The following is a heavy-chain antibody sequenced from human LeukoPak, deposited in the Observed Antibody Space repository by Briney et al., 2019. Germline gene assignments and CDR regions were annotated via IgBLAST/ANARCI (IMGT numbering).Heavy chain of an antibody. CDR1: GYTFTSYY. J-gene: IGHJ4*02. CDR2: VYPSAGTS. D-gene: IGHD3-16*01. CDR3: VREYHGGYFDF. Sequence: ASVKVSCKASGYTFTSYYMHWVRQAPGQGLEWLGVVYPSAGTSDPAQRFRARITLSDDTSTSTAYMELRSLKSEDTAIYFCVREYHGGYFDFWGQGTLVTVSS. V-gene: IGHV1-46*03.